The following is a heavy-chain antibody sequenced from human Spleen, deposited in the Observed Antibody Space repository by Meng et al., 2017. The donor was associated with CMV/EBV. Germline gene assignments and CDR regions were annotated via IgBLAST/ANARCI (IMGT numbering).Heavy chain of an antibody. CDR2: ISGSNAKT. Sequence: ASVKVSCKASGYTFTNYGITWVRQAPGQVLEWMGWISGSNAKTDYAQKVQSRVTLTTDTSTSTAYMEPRSLRSDDTAVYYCARATKNRVLFVLVPAAADYWGQGTLVTVSS. CDR1: GYTFTNYG. V-gene: IGHV1-18*01. CDR3: ARATKNRVLFVLVPAAADY. D-gene: IGHD2-2*01. J-gene: IGHJ4*02.